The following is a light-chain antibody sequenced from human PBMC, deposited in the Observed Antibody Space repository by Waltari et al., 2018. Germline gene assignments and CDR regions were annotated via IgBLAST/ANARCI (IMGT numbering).Light chain of an antibody. CDR3: LLAYGGARV. CDR2: DST. J-gene: IGLJ3*02. Sequence: QAVVTQESSLTVSPGGTVTLTCASSTGPVTSNHYPYWFQQKPGQNPTTLIYDSTKRHSWTPARCSASLLGGKAALTRSGAQPEDEADYYCLLAYGGARVFGGGTKLTVL. CDR1: TGPVTSNHY. V-gene: IGLV7-46*01.